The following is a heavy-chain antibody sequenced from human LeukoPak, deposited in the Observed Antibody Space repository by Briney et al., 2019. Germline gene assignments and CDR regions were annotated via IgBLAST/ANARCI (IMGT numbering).Heavy chain of an antibody. D-gene: IGHD3-22*01. CDR3: ARDSRGDYYDSSGYDY. CDR1: GGSNSSYY. CDR2: IYYSGST. Sequence: SETLSLTCTVSGGSNSSYYWSWIRQPPGKGLEWIGYIYYSGSTNYNPSLKSRVTISVDTSKNQFSLKLSSVTAADTAVYYCARDSRGDYYDSSGYDYWGQGILVTVSS. V-gene: IGHV4-59*01. J-gene: IGHJ4*02.